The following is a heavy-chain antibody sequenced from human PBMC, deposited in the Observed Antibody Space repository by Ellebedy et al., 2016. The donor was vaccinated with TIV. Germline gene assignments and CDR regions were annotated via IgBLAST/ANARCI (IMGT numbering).Heavy chain of an antibody. Sequence: SETLSLXXAVYGGSFSGYYWSWIRQPPGKGLEWIGEINHSGSTNYNPSLKSRVTISVDTSKNQFSLKLSSVTAADTAVYYCASGILTEYYYYGMDVWGQGTTVTVSS. V-gene: IGHV4-34*01. CDR3: ASGILTEYYYYGMDV. CDR2: INHSGST. J-gene: IGHJ6*02. CDR1: GGSFSGYY. D-gene: IGHD3-9*01.